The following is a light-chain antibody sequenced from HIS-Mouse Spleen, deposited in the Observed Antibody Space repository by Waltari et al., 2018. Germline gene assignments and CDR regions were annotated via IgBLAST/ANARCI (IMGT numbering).Light chain of an antibody. J-gene: IGKJ4*01. V-gene: IGKV3-20*01. CDR2: GAS. CDR3: QQYGSSPLT. CDR1: QSVSSSY. Sequence: EIVLTQSPGTLSLSPGERATLSARASQSVSSSYLAWYQQKPGQAPRLLIYGASGRATGIPDRFSGSGSGTDFTLTISRLEPEDFAVYYCQQYGSSPLTFGGGTKVEIK.